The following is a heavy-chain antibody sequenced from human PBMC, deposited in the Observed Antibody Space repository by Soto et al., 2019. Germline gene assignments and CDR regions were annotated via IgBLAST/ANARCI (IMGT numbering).Heavy chain of an antibody. Sequence: QVQLVQSGAEVKKPGASVKVSCKASGYTFTSYAMHWVRQAPGQRLEWMGWINAGNGNTKYSQKFQGRVTITRDTSASTAYMELSSLRSEDTAVYYCARDPLHWNYAALDWFDPWGQGTLVTVSS. V-gene: IGHV1-3*01. CDR3: ARDPLHWNYAALDWFDP. D-gene: IGHD1-7*01. CDR2: INAGNGNT. J-gene: IGHJ5*02. CDR1: GYTFTSYA.